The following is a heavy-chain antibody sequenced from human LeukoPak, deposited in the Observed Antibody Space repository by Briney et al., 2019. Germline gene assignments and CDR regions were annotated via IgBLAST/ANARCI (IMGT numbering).Heavy chain of an antibody. J-gene: IGHJ6*02. Sequence: GGSLRLSCAASGFTFSSYALHWVRQAPGKGLDWVAVISYDGSNEYYADSVKGRFTISRDNSKNTLYLQMNSLRGEDTAVYYCAKVHHQLPRNYSYYYDMDVWGQGTTVTVSS. CDR2: ISYDGSNE. CDR1: GFTFSSYA. V-gene: IGHV3-30*18. CDR3: AKVHHQLPRNYSYYYDMDV. D-gene: IGHD2-2*01.